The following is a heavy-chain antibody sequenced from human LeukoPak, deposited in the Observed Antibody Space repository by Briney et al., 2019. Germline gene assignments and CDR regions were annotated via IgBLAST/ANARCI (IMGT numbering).Heavy chain of an antibody. J-gene: IGHJ4*02. CDR1: GFTFSNVW. CDR3: TYGWDRFDY. V-gene: IGHV3-15*01. Sequence: GGSLRLSCAASGFTFSNVWMSWVRQAPGKGLEWVGRIKSKTDGGTTDHAATVKGRFTISRDDSKNTLYLQMNSLKIEDTAVYYCTYGWDRFDYWGQGTLVTVCS. CDR2: IKSKTDGGTT. D-gene: IGHD6-19*01.